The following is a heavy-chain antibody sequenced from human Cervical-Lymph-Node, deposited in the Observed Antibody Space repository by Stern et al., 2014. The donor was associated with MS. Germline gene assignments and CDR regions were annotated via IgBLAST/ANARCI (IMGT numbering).Heavy chain of an antibody. V-gene: IGHV3-33*01. CDR3: ARGLYYFDY. J-gene: IGHJ4*02. CDR1: GFTFSAHG. Sequence: VQLEESGGGVVPPGRSLRLSCAASGFTFSAHGMHWVRQAPGKGLEWVAVIWYDGSSNYYADSVKGRFTISRDNSKNTLYLQLNSLRAEDTTVFYCARGLYYFDYWGRGTLVTVSS. CDR2: IWYDGSSN.